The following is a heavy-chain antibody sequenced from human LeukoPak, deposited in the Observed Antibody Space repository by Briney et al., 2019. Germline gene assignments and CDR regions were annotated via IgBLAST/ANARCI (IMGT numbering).Heavy chain of an antibody. CDR3: ARGISSSWYFSYYYYMDV. V-gene: IGHV1-8*01. CDR2: MNPNSGNT. J-gene: IGHJ6*03. CDR1: GYTFTSYD. Sequence: GASVKVSCKASGYTFTSYDINWVRQATGQGLEWMGWMNPNSGNTGYAQKFQGRVTMTRNTSISTAYMELSSLRSEDTAVYYCARGISSSWYFSYYYYMDVWGKGTTVTISS. D-gene: IGHD6-13*01.